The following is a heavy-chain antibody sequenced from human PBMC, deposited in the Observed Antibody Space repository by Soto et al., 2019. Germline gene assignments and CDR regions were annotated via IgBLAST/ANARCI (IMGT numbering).Heavy chain of an antibody. V-gene: IGHV3-23*01. D-gene: IGHD2-15*01. CDR2: ISGSGGST. CDR3: AKDPMVVREGYEAFDI. CDR1: GFTFSSYA. J-gene: IGHJ3*02. Sequence: LRLSCAASGFTFSSYAMSWVRQAPGKGLEWVSAISGSGGSTYYADSVKGRFTISRDNSKNTLYLQMNSLRAEDTAVYYCAKDPMVVREGYEAFDIWGQGTMVTVSS.